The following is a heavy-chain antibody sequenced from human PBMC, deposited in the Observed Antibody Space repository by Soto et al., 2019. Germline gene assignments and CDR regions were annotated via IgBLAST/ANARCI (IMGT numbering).Heavy chain of an antibody. D-gene: IGHD4-17*01. CDR1: GASFSSGDYY. Sequence: QVQLQESGPGLVKPSQTLSLTCTVSGASFSSGDYYWSWIRQPPGRVLEWIGYIYYSVRTHYNPSLESRVTISQDMSKNQFSLNLTSVTAADTAIYYCVRDNYGDYDFWGQGTLVTVSS. CDR3: VRDNYGDYDF. V-gene: IGHV4-30-4*01. CDR2: IYYSVRT. J-gene: IGHJ4*02.